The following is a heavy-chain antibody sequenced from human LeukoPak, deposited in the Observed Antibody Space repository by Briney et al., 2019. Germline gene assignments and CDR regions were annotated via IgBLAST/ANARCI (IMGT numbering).Heavy chain of an antibody. J-gene: IGHJ4*02. CDR1: GYTFTSYA. CDR2: INAGNGNT. D-gene: IGHD2-15*01. V-gene: IGHV1-3*01. Sequence: ASVKVSCKASGYTFTSYAMHWVRQAPGQRLEWMGWINAGNGNTKYSQKYQGRVTITRDTSASTAYMELSSLRSEDTAVYYCASTDCSGGSCYTIDYWGQGTLVTVSS. CDR3: ASTDCSGGSCYTIDY.